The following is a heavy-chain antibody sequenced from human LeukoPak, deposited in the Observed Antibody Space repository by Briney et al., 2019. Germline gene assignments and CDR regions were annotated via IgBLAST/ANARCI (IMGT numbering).Heavy chain of an antibody. CDR3: ARPFYDSGGYYYKSFDI. D-gene: IGHD3-22*01. V-gene: IGHV3-23*01. Sequence: GGSLRLSCAASGFTFSSYAMSWVRQAPGKGLGWVSAVSGSGGSTYYADSVKGRFTISRDNSKNTLYLQINSLRAEDTAVYYCARPFYDSGGYYYKSFDIWGQGTMVTVSS. CDR1: GFTFSSYA. CDR2: VSGSGGST. J-gene: IGHJ3*02.